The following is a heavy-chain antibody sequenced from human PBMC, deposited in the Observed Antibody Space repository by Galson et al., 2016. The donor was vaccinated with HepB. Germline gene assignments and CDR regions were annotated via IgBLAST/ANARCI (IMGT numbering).Heavy chain of an antibody. D-gene: IGHD4-11*01. Sequence: CTVSGDSISSSSYYWGWIRQPPGKGLEWIGSFYSRGNTFHNPSLKSRVTLSIDTSKNQFSLNLNSVTAADTAVYYCARHGPVTTHFYWGQGTLVTVSS. CDR2: FYSRGNT. V-gene: IGHV4-39*01. J-gene: IGHJ4*02. CDR3: ARHGPVTTHFY. CDR1: GDSISSSSYY.